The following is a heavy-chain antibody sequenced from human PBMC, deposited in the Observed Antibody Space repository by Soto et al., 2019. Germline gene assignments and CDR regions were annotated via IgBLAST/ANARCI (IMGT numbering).Heavy chain of an antibody. D-gene: IGHD3-22*01. CDR3: ARDWVYYYDSSGYLD. Sequence: SVKVSCKASGGTFSSYAISWVRQAPGQGLEWMGGIIPIFGTANYAQKFQGRVTITADESTSTAYMELSSLRSEDTAVYYCARDWVYYYDSSGYLDWGQGTLVTVSS. V-gene: IGHV1-69*13. CDR2: IIPIFGTA. CDR1: GGTFSSYA. J-gene: IGHJ4*02.